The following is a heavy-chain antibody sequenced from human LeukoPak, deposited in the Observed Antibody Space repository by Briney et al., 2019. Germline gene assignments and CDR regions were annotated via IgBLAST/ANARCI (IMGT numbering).Heavy chain of an antibody. CDR1: GGSFSGYY. CDR3: ARWYYDFWSGYYRLGYYYMDV. D-gene: IGHD3-3*01. V-gene: IGHV4-34*01. J-gene: IGHJ6*03. CDR2: INHSGST. Sequence: SETLSLTCAVYGGSFSGYYWSWIRQPPRKGLEWIGEINHSGSTNYNPSPKSRVTISVDTSKNQFSLKLSSVTAADTAVYYCARWYYDFWSGYYRLGYYYMDVWGKGTTVTVSS.